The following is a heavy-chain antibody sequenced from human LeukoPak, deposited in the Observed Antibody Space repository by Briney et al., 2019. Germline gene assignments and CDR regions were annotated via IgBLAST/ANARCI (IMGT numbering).Heavy chain of an antibody. D-gene: IGHD6-13*01. V-gene: IGHV3-21*01. Sequence: PGGSLRLSCAASGFTFSSYSMTWVRQAPGKGLEWVSSISSSSSYIYYADSVKGRFTISRDNAKNSLYLQMNSLRAEDTAEYYCARDTPAAGTKYWGQGTLVTVSS. CDR1: GFTFSSYS. CDR2: ISSSSSYI. CDR3: ARDTPAAGTKY. J-gene: IGHJ4*02.